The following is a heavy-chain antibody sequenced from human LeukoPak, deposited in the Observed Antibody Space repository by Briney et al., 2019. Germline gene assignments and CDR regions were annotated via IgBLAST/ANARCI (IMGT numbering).Heavy chain of an antibody. CDR1: GFTVSSNY. Sequence: PGGSLRLSCAASGFTVSSNYMSWVRQAPGKGLEWVSGIYTGGSTYYADSVKGRFTISTDNSKNTLYLQMNSLRAEDTAVYYCARVRPHPIIDLWGKGNTVTVSS. CDR3: ARVRPHPIIDL. J-gene: IGHJ6*03. D-gene: IGHD6-6*01. CDR2: IYTGGST. V-gene: IGHV3-53*01.